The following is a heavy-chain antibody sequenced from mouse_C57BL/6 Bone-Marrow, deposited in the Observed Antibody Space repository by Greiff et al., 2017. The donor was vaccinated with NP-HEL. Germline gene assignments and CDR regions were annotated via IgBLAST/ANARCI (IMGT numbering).Heavy chain of an antibody. V-gene: IGHV1-19*01. D-gene: IGHD1-1*01. J-gene: IGHJ3*01. CDR1: GYTFTDYY. Sequence: VQLQQSGPVLVKPGASVKMSCKASGYTFTDYYMNWVKQSHGKSLEWIGVINPYNGGTSYNQKFKGKATLTVDKSSSTAYMELNSLTSEDSAVYYCARSLYYYGSTWFAYWGQGTLVTVSA. CDR2: INPYNGGT. CDR3: ARSLYYYGSTWFAY.